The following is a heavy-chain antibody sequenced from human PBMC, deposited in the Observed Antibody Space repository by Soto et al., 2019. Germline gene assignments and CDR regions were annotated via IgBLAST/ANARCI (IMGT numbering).Heavy chain of an antibody. Sequence: ASVKVSCKASGYTFTGYYMHWVRQAPGQGLEWMGWINPNSGGTNYAQKFQGWVTMTRDTSISTAYMELSRLRSDDTAVYYCARAGRDIVVVVAAPNASGAFDIWGQAPMVTVSS. CDR1: GYTFTGYY. CDR2: INPNSGGT. J-gene: IGHJ3*02. V-gene: IGHV1-2*04. D-gene: IGHD2-15*01. CDR3: ARAGRDIVVVVAAPNASGAFDI.